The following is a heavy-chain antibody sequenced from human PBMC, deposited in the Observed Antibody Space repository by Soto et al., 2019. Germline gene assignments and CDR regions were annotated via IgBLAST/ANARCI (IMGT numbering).Heavy chain of an antibody. V-gene: IGHV4-34*01. Sequence: KPSETLSLTCAVYGGSFSGYYWSWIRQPPGKGLEWIGEINHSGSTNYNPSLKSRVTISVDTSKNQFSLKLSSVTAADTAVYYCARAVAGIAPPYFDYWGQGTLVTVSS. J-gene: IGHJ4*02. CDR2: INHSGST. CDR3: ARAVAGIAPPYFDY. CDR1: GGSFSGYY. D-gene: IGHD6-19*01.